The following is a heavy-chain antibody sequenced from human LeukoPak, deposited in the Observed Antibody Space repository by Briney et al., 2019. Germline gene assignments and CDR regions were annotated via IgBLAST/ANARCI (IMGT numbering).Heavy chain of an antibody. D-gene: IGHD5-18*01. CDR1: GFTFSSYE. CDR3: ARKEDYSYADPYYFDY. V-gene: IGHV3-48*03. J-gene: IGHJ4*02. CDR2: ISSSGSTI. Sequence: PGGSLRLSCAASGFTFSSYEMNWVRQAPGKGLEWVSYISSSGSTIYYADSVKGRFTISRDNAKNSLYLQMNSLRAEDTAVYYCARKEDYSYADPYYFDYWRQGTLVTVSS.